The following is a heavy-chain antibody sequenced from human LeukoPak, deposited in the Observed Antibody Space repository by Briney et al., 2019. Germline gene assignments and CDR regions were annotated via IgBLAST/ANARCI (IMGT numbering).Heavy chain of an antibody. Sequence: GGSLRLSCAASGFTFSSFAMGWVRQAPGKGLEWVSVISGSGSNTPYADSVKGRFTISGDNSKNTVYLQMNSLRAEDTALYYCAKGGVYGDYYFDYWGQGTLVTVSS. J-gene: IGHJ4*02. CDR3: AKGGVYGDYYFDY. CDR1: GFTFSSFA. CDR2: ISGSGSNT. D-gene: IGHD4-17*01. V-gene: IGHV3-23*01.